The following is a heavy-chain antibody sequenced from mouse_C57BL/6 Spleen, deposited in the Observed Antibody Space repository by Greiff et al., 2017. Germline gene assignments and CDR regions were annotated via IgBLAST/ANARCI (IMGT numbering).Heavy chain of an antibody. J-gene: IGHJ2*01. CDR2: IDPSDSDT. Sequence: QVQLQQPGAELVRPGSSVKLSCKASGYTFTSYWMHWVKQRPIQGLEWIGNIDPSDSDTHYNQKFKDKATLTVDKSSSTAYMQLSSLTSEDSAVYYGARALLPYYFDYWGQGTTLTVSS. D-gene: IGHD2-10*01. CDR3: ARALLPYYFDY. CDR1: GYTFTSYW. V-gene: IGHV1-52*01.